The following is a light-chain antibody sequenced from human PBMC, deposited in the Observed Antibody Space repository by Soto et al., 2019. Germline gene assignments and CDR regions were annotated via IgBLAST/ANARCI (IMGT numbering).Light chain of an antibody. V-gene: IGKV3D-20*02. CDR2: GAS. J-gene: IGKJ1*01. CDR1: QSVFSSY. Sequence: EIVLTQSPGTLSLSPGERATLSCRASQSVFSSYLAWYQQKPGLAPRLLIYGASSRATGIPDRFRGSGSGTDFTLTISSLEPEDFAVYYCQQRSNWPTFGQGTKVDIK. CDR3: QQRSNWPT.